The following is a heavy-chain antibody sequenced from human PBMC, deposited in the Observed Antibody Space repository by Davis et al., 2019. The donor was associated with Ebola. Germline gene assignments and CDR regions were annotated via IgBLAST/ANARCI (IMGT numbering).Heavy chain of an antibody. V-gene: IGHV3-53*04. Sequence: STYYADSVEGRFTISRHNSKNTLYLQMNSLRAEDTAVYYCARDREYGYYGMDVWGQGTTVTVSS. J-gene: IGHJ6*02. CDR3: ARDREYGYYGMDV. D-gene: IGHD2/OR15-2a*01. CDR2: ST.